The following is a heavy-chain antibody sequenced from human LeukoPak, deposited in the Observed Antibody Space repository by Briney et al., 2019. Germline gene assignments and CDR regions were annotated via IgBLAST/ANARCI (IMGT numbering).Heavy chain of an antibody. J-gene: IGHJ4*02. CDR3: ARARPSMWIDY. CDR1: GFTFSSYA. Sequence: GGSLRLSCAASGFTFSSYAMYWVRQAPGKGLEWVAVISYDGSDKFYADSVKGRFTISRDSSKNTLYLQMNSLRPEDTAVYYCARARPSMWIDYWGQGTPVTVSS. D-gene: IGHD5-12*01. V-gene: IGHV3-30*04. CDR2: ISYDGSDK.